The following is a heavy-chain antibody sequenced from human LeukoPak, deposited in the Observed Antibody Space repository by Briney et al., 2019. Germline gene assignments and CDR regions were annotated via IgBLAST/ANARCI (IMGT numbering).Heavy chain of an antibody. Sequence: SETLSLTCTVSGGSISSSSYYWGWIRQPPGKGLKWIGSIYYSGSTYYNPSLKSRVTISIDTSKNQFSLKLSSVTAADTAVYYCARGLDLYYYDSSGYPINWFDPWGQGTLVTVSS. D-gene: IGHD3-22*01. CDR3: ARGLDLYYYDSSGYPINWFDP. V-gene: IGHV4-39*07. CDR2: IYYSGST. J-gene: IGHJ5*02. CDR1: GGSISSSSYY.